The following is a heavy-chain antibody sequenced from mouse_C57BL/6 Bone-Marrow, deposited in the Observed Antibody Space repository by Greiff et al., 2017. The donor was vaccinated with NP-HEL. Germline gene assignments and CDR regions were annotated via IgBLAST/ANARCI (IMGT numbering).Heavy chain of an antibody. Sequence: LQESGAELARPGASVKLSCKASGYTFTSYGISWVKQRTGQGLEWIGEIYPRSGNTYYNEKFKGKATLTADKSSSTAYMELRSLTSEDSAVYFCARGGLLTWFAYWGQGTLVTVSA. CDR3: ARGGLLTWFAY. D-gene: IGHD1-1*01. J-gene: IGHJ3*01. CDR1: GYTFTSYG. V-gene: IGHV1-81*01. CDR2: IYPRSGNT.